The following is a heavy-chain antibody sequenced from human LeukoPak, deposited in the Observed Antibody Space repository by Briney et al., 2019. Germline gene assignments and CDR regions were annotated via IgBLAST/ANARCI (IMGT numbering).Heavy chain of an antibody. CDR1: GGSISGYY. D-gene: IGHD3-10*01. J-gene: IGHJ4*01. CDR2: ISHSGST. V-gene: IGHV4-59*01. CDR3: ARSLGSGSYFDY. Sequence: SETLSLTCTVSGGSISGYYWSWIRQPPGKGLEWLGYISHSGSTKYNPSLKSRVTISIDTSKNQFSLKLNSVTAADTAVYYCARSLGSGSYFDYWGHGALVTVSS.